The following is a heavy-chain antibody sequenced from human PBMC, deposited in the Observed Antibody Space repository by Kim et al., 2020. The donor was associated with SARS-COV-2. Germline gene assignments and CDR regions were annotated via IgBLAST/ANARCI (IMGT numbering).Heavy chain of an antibody. CDR1: GYSFTTYY. V-gene: IGHV1-46*01. J-gene: IGHJ6*02. CDR2: INPSGGST. CDR3: ARSRHYGSGTRRDYNYGMDV. Sequence: ASVKVSCKTSGYSFTTYYIHWVRQAPGQGLEWIGVINPSGGSTTYAQKFQGRVTMTKDTSTSTVFLEWSSLGSEDTAVYYCARSRHYGSGTRRDYNYGMDVWSQGTTLTVS. D-gene: IGHD3-10*01.